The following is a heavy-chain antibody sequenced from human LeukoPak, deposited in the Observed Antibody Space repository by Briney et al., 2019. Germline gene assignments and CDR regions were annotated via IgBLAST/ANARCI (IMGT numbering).Heavy chain of an antibody. CDR1: GFTFDDYA. CDR3: AKVFWAGAYCGGDCFAAFDN. D-gene: IGHD2-21*02. V-gene: IGHV3-43*02. J-gene: IGHJ3*02. Sequence: PGGSLRLSCAASGFTFDDYAMHWVRQAPGKGLEWVSLISGDGGSTYYADSVKGRFTISRDNSKNSLYLQMNSLRTEDTALYYCAKVFWAGAYCGGDCFAAFDNWGQGTMVTVSS. CDR2: ISGDGGST.